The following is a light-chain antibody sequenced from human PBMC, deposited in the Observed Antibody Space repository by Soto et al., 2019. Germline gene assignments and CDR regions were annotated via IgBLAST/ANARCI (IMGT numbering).Light chain of an antibody. Sequence: ETVMTQATVTLSVSPGDTATLSCRASQRVSNHFAWYQQKPGQAPRLLIYAASTRAAGVPVRFSGSGSETEFTLTIRSLQSEDFALYYCHQYNNWPGTFGQGTKVDIK. CDR1: QRVSNH. CDR2: AAS. CDR3: HQYNNWPGT. J-gene: IGKJ1*01. V-gene: IGKV3-15*01.